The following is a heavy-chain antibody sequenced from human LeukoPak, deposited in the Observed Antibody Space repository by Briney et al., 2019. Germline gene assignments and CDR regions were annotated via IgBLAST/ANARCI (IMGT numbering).Heavy chain of an antibody. CDR3: ARGQYDFWSGYYNPETPIDY. D-gene: IGHD3-3*01. CDR1: GFSFSGYA. J-gene: IGHJ4*02. CDR2: ISYDGSNK. V-gene: IGHV3-30*04. Sequence: GGSLRLSCVTSGFSFSGYAMHWVRQAPGKGLEWVAVISYDGSNKYYADSVKGRFTISRDNSKNTLYLQMNSLRAEDTAVYYCARGQYDFWSGYYNPETPIDYWGQGTLVTVSS.